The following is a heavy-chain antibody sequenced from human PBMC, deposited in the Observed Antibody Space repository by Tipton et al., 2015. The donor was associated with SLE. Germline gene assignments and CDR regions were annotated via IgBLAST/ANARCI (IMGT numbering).Heavy chain of an antibody. CDR3: ARDKNGDYYDY. J-gene: IGHJ4*02. CDR2: IYHSGST. Sequence: LRLSCAVSGYSISSGYYWGWIRQPPGKGLEWIGSIYHSGSTYYNPSLKSRVTISVDTSKNQFSLKLSSVTAADTAVYYCARDKNGDYYDYWGQGTLVTVSS. CDR1: GYSISSGYY. D-gene: IGHD4-17*01. V-gene: IGHV4-38-2*02.